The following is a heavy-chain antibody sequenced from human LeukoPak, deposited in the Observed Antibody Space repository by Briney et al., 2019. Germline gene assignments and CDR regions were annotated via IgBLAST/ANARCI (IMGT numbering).Heavy chain of an antibody. Sequence: ASVKVSCKASGYTFTNYAISWVRQAPGQGLEWVAGISGYNGNTDYAQKVKDRVTVTADTSTAYLEMRGLTSDDTAVYYCARDHGDFVGVRVGFDSWGQGTLVTVSS. CDR1: GYTFTNYA. CDR2: ISGYNGNT. CDR3: ARDHGDFVGVRVGFDS. J-gene: IGHJ4*02. V-gene: IGHV1-18*01. D-gene: IGHD4-17*01.